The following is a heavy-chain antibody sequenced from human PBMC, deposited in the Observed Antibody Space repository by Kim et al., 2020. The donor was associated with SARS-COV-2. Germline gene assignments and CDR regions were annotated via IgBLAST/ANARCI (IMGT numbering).Heavy chain of an antibody. V-gene: IGHV4-39*07. CDR3: ARVGRSGYYDYAFDI. CDR1: GGSISRSSCY. Sequence: SETLSLTCTVSGGSISRSSCYWGWIRQPPGKGRMGNRNNSYSRNSNSSLKSRVPVSVDTSKNQYSLKLSSVTAADTAVYYCARVGRSGYYDYAFDIWGQGTLVTVSS. CDR2: NSYSR. J-gene: IGHJ4*02. D-gene: IGHD3-3*01.